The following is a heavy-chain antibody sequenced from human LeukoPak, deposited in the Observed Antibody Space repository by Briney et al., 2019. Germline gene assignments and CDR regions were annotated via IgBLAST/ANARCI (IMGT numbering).Heavy chain of an antibody. CDR3: ARVRLPTYYYGSGSHPSLGMDV. CDR1: GFALSGYW. D-gene: IGHD3-10*01. CDR2: IKQEGIEK. Sequence: GGSLRLSCGASGFALSGYWMNWVRQAPGKGLEWVANIKQEGIEKNYAHSVRGRFTISRDNAKNSLYLQMNSLRAEDTAVYYCARVRLPTYYYGSGSHPSLGMDVWGQGTTVTISS. J-gene: IGHJ6*02. V-gene: IGHV3-7*01.